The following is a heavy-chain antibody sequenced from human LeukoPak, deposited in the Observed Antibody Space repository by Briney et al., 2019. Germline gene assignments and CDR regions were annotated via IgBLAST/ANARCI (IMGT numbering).Heavy chain of an antibody. D-gene: IGHD3-22*01. V-gene: IGHV3-30*03. CDR3: ARARAGKGGSSGYYFDY. Sequence: GGSLRLSCAASGFTFSSYGMGWVRQAPGKGLEWVAVISYDGSHKYYADSVKGRFTISRDNAKNSLYLQMNSLRAEDTALYYCARARAGKGGSSGYYFDYWGQGTLVTVSS. CDR2: ISYDGSHK. CDR1: GFTFSSYG. J-gene: IGHJ4*02.